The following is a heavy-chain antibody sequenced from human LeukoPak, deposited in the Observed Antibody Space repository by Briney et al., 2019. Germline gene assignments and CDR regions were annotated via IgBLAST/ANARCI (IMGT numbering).Heavy chain of an antibody. CDR3: AKRISGGTGWYSFDY. V-gene: IGHV3-23*01. D-gene: IGHD6-19*01. Sequence: GESLRLSCAASGFTFSNFAMNWVRQAPGKGLEWVATLSSSGETTFYADSVRGRFTLSRDNSKNTVLLQMNSLRDEDTARYYCAKRISGGTGWYSFDYWGQGTLVTVSS. CDR2: LSSSGETT. J-gene: IGHJ4*02. CDR1: GFTFSNFA.